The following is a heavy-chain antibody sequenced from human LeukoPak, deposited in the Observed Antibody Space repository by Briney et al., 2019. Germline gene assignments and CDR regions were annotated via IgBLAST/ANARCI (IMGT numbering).Heavy chain of an antibody. Sequence: SETLSLTCTVSGASISGSGYYWGWIRQPPGKGLEWIGEINHSGSTNYNPSLKSRVTISVDTSKNQFSLKLSSVTAADTAVYYCARKRSRKVDYWGQGTLVTVSS. CDR3: ARKRSRKVDY. CDR1: GASISGSGYY. D-gene: IGHD2-2*01. J-gene: IGHJ4*02. CDR2: INHSGST. V-gene: IGHV4-39*07.